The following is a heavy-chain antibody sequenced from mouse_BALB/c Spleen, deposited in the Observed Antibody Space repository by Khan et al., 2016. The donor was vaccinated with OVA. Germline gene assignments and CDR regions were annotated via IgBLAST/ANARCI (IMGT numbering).Heavy chain of an antibody. V-gene: IGHV3-1*02. CDR1: VYSIPICYG. CDR3: ARTARIKY. CDR2: IIYSFST. D-gene: IGHD1-2*01. J-gene: IGHJ2*01. Sequence: EVQLQESGPCLVTPSPSLSLTCPVTVYSIPICYGWHWLRPFPCHTLEWIGSIIYSFSTNYNPSLKSRISITRDTSKNQFFLQLNSVTTEDTATYYCARTARIKYWGQGTTLTVSS.